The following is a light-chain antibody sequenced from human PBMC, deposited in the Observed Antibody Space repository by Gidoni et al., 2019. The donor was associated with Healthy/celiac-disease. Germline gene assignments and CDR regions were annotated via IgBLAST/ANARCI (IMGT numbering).Light chain of an antibody. CDR2: QDS. Sequence: SYELTQPPSVSVPPGQTALITCSGDKLGDKYACWYQQKPGQSPVLVIYQDSKRPSGIPERFSGSNSGNTATLTISGTQAMDEADYYCQAWDSSTVVFGGGTKLTVL. V-gene: IGLV3-1*01. CDR1: KLGDKY. CDR3: QAWDSSTVV. J-gene: IGLJ2*01.